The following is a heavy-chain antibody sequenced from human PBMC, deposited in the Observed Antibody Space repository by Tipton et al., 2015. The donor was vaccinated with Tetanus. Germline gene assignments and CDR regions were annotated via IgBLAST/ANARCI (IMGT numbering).Heavy chain of an antibody. CDR3: ARPSTTVTPRAFDV. D-gene: IGHD4-17*01. Sequence: LRLSCAGSGSTFSGFYMSWIRQPPGKGLEWIGSIYYSGSSYYNPSLESRVTISLDTSKNRFSLKLTSVTAADAAVYYCARPSTTVTPRAFDVWGQGTMVTVSS. V-gene: IGHV4-38-2*01. CDR1: GSTFSGFY. CDR2: IYYSGSS. J-gene: IGHJ3*01.